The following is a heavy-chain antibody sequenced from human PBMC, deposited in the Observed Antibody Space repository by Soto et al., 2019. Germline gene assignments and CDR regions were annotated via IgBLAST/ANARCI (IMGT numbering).Heavy chain of an antibody. CDR3: ARHGYSYGGGSFVD. V-gene: IGHV3-66*04. Sequence: EVQLVESGGGLVQPGGSLRLSCAASGFTVSSNYMSWVRQAPGKGLEGVSVIYSGGSAYYADSVKGRFTISRDNSKNTLYLPMNRLRAEDTAVYYCARHGYSYGGGSFVDWGQGTRVTVSS. J-gene: IGHJ4*02. D-gene: IGHD5-18*01. CDR1: GFTVSSNY. CDR2: IYSGGSA.